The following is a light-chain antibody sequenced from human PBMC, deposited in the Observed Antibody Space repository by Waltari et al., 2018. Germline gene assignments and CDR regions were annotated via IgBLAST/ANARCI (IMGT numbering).Light chain of an antibody. Sequence: IVLTQSPGTLSLSPGERATLSCRASQTVSRSLAWYQQKPGQAPKLLIYGASTRATGIPDRFTCIGSVTDFSLTISSLEPEDFAIYFCQHYVRLPATFGQGTKVEIK. J-gene: IGKJ1*01. CDR3: QHYVRLPAT. CDR1: QTVSRS. CDR2: GAS. V-gene: IGKV3-20*01.